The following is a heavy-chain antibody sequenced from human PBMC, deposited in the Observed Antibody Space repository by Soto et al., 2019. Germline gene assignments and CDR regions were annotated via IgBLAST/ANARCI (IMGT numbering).Heavy chain of an antibody. CDR1: GFTFSSYA. Sequence: QVQLVESGGGVVQPGRSLRLSCAASGFTFSSYAMHWVRQAPGKGLEWVAVISYDGSNKYYADSVKGRFTISRDNSKNSLYLQMNSRRAEDTAVYYCARGGRARVFGLVIIMSPYYGMDVWGQGTTVTVSS. J-gene: IGHJ6*02. CDR2: ISYDGSNK. CDR3: ARGGRARVFGLVIIMSPYYGMDV. V-gene: IGHV3-30-3*01. D-gene: IGHD3-3*01.